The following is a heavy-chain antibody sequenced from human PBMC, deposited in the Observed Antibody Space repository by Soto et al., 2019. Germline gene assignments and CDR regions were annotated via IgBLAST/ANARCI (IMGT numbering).Heavy chain of an antibody. J-gene: IGHJ5*02. CDR1: GFTFSNAW. CDR3: TIPRGPMIRP. D-gene: IGHD3-22*01. CDR2: IKSKTDGGTT. Sequence: EVQLVESGGGLVEPGGSLRLSCTASGFTFSNAWMTWVRQAPGKGLEWVGRIKSKTDGGTTDYAEPVKGRFTISRGDSKDTMSLQMNSLKTGDTDVYYCTIPRGPMIRPWGQGTLVTVSS. V-gene: IGHV3-15*01.